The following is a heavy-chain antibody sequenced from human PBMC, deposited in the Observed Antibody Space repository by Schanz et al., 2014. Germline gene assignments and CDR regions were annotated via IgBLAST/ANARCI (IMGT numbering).Heavy chain of an antibody. V-gene: IGHV3-23*01. CDR2: ISGRDGST. J-gene: IGHJ4*02. CDR3: ARIGGSVFDY. D-gene: IGHD3-10*01. CDR1: GFGFSSYS. Sequence: EVQLLESGGGLVEPGGSLRLSCAASGFGFSSYSMNWVRQAPGMGLEWVSAISGRDGSTYYADSVRGRFTISRDNSKNTRYLQMNSLRAEDTAVYYCARIGGSVFDYWAQGILVTVSS.